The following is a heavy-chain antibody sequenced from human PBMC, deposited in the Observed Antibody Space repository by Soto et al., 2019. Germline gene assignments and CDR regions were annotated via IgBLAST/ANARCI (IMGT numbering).Heavy chain of an antibody. CDR1: GGTFSSYA. Sequence: QVQLVQSGAEVKKPGSSVKVSCKASGGTFSSYAISWVRQAPGQGLEWMGGIIPIFGTANYTQKFQGRVTITADKSTSTAYMELSSLRSEDTAVYYCARGLRFLEWLGRGTGYYYYGMDVWGQGTTVTVSS. J-gene: IGHJ6*02. D-gene: IGHD3-3*01. V-gene: IGHV1-69*06. CDR3: ARGLRFLEWLGRGTGYYYYGMDV. CDR2: IIPIFGTA.